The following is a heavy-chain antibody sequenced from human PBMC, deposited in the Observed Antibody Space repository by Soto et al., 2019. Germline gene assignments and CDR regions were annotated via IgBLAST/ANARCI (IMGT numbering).Heavy chain of an antibody. CDR3: TTFSFNAIVTVRFYY. CDR1: GFTFSKAW. J-gene: IGHJ4*01. CDR2: IKRKTDGGTT. Sequence: AGGPRSVSRATSGFTFSKAWLNPAPPAPGKGLELVGRIKRKTDGGTTDFAATVKGRCAISRDDSKNMVYLQMNSLKTEDTAVYYCTTFSFNAIVTVRFYYCAQRTLVTVSA. D-gene: IGHD2-21*02. V-gene: IGHV3-15*07.